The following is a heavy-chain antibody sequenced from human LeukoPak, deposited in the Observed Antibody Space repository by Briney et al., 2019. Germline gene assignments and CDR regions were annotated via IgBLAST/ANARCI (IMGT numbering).Heavy chain of an antibody. CDR3: ARGLKFSYGYGNWFDP. J-gene: IGHJ5*02. D-gene: IGHD5-18*01. CDR2: INHSGST. CDR1: GGSFSGYY. Sequence: SETLSLTCAVYGGSFSGYYWSWIRQPPGKGLEWIGEINHSGSTNYNPSLKSRVTVSVDTSKNQFSLKLSSVTAADTAVYYCARGLKFSYGYGNWFDPWGQGTLVTVSS. V-gene: IGHV4-34*01.